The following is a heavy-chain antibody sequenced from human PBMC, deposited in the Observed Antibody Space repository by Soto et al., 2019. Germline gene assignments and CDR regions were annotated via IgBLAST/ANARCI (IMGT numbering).Heavy chain of an antibody. J-gene: IGHJ6*02. CDR3: ARVNYGDYYYGMDV. V-gene: IGHV4-59*01. CDR1: GGYIHYSY. CDR2: ISYTGSA. Sequence: SETLSLTCTVYGGYIHYSYWTWIGQPPGKGLEWIGYISYTGSANYNASLKSRLTISVDTSKNQFSLKLSSVTAADTALYYCARVNYGDYYYGMDVWGQGTTVTVSS. D-gene: IGHD4-17*01.